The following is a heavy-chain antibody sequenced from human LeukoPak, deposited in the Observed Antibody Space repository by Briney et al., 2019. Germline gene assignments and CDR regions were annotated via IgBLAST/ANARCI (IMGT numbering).Heavy chain of an antibody. CDR1: GGSISSYY. CDR2: IYYSGST. V-gene: IGHV4-59*01. Sequence: SETLSLTCTVSGGSISSYYWSWIRQPPGKGLEWIGYIYYSGSTNYNPSLKSRVTISVDTSKSQFSLKLSSVTAADTAVYYCARVRTDRFDSSGYRHYYYYGMDVWGQGTTVTVSS. CDR3: ARVRTDRFDSSGYRHYYYYGMDV. D-gene: IGHD3-22*01. J-gene: IGHJ6*02.